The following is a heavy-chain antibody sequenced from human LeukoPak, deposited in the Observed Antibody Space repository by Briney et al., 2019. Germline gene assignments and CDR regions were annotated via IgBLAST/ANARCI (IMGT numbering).Heavy chain of an antibody. CDR2: INTHGGST. D-gene: IGHD6-13*01. CDR1: GFAFSNYW. Sequence: GGSLRLSCAASGFAFSNYWLHWVRQAPGKGLEWVARINTHGGSTNYADSVNGRFTISRDNAKNTLYLQRTSLSAEDTPVYYALAGYYYYYMDVWGKGTTVTVSS. V-gene: IGHV3-74*01. J-gene: IGHJ6*03. CDR3: LAGYYYYYMDV.